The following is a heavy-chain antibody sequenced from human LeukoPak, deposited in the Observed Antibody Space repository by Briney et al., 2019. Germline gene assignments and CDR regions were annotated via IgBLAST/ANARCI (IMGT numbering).Heavy chain of an antibody. Sequence: SVKVSCKASGGTFINYAFNWVRQAPGQGLEWMGGIIPLFGTANYAQKFQGRVTITADESTSTAYMELSSLRSDDTAVYYCATGRELDYSSSSDRTFDYWGQGTLVTVSS. CDR1: GGTFINYA. J-gene: IGHJ4*02. D-gene: IGHD6-6*01. CDR2: IIPLFGTA. V-gene: IGHV1-69*13. CDR3: ATGRELDYSSSSDRTFDY.